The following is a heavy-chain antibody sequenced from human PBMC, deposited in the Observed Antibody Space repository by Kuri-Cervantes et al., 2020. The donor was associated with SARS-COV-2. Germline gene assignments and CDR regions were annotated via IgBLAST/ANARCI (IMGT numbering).Heavy chain of an antibody. CDR2: IIPILRTA. J-gene: IGHJ6*02. Sequence: SVKVSCKASGYTFTSYGISWVRLAPGQGPEWMGGIIPILRTANYAQKFQGRVTITADKSTSTAYMELRSLRSEDTAVYYCARGEGLKAVAETDNFGMAVWGQGTTVTVSS. D-gene: IGHD6-19*01. CDR3: ARGEGLKAVAETDNFGMAV. CDR1: GYTFTSYG. V-gene: IGHV1-69*10.